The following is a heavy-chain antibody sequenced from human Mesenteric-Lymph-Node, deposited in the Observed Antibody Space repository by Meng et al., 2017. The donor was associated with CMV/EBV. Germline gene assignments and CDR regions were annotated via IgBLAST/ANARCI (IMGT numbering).Heavy chain of an antibody. CDR1: GFTFSNYA. CDR2: IGGSADTT. J-gene: IGHJ6*02. CDR3: ARVGIAARPPFRYYYYGMDV. D-gene: IGHD6-6*01. Sequence: GESLKISCAASGFTFSNYAMNWVRQAPGKGLEWVSFIGGSADTTYYADSVKGRFTISRDNSKNTLYLQMNSLRAEDTAVYYCARVGIAARPPFRYYYYGMDVWGQGTTVTVSS. V-gene: IGHV3-23*01.